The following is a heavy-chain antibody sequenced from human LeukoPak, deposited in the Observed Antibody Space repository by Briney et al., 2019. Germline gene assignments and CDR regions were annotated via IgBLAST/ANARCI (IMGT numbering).Heavy chain of an antibody. V-gene: IGHV3-21*01. Sequence: GGSLRLSCAASGFTFSSYSMTWVRQAPGKGLEWVSSISSSSSYIYYADSVKGRFTISRDNAKNSLYLQMNSLRAEDTAVYYCAREGYYDSSGYYVAAFDIWGQGTMVTVSS. J-gene: IGHJ3*02. D-gene: IGHD3-22*01. CDR1: GFTFSSYS. CDR2: ISSSSSYI. CDR3: AREGYYDSSGYYVAAFDI.